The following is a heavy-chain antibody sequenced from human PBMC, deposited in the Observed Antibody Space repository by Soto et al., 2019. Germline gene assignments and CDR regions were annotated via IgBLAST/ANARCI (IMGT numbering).Heavy chain of an antibody. V-gene: IGHV4-59*08. Sequence: SETLSLTCTVAGGSIISYYWSWIRQPPGKGLEWIGYIYYSGSTNYNPSLKSRVTISVDTSKNQFSLKLSSVTAADTAVYYCARHSNYYDSSGTFDYWGQGTLVTVSS. D-gene: IGHD3-22*01. CDR1: GGSIISYY. J-gene: IGHJ4*02. CDR3: ARHSNYYDSSGTFDY. CDR2: IYYSGST.